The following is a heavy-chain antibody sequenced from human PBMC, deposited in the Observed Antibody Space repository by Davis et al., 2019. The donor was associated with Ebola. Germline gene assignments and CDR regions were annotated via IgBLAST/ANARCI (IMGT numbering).Heavy chain of an antibody. V-gene: IGHV3-23*01. CDR2: ISGSGGNT. CDR1: VITFSSYA. Sequence: GESLKISCADSVITFSSYAMTWVRQAPGKGLEWVSAISGSGGNTYYADSVKGRFTISRDNSKKTMYLQMNSLRAEDTAVYYCATSITTRRHSSSWYVSYYYGMDVWGQGTTVTVSS. J-gene: IGHJ6*02. CDR3: ATSITTRRHSSSWYVSYYYGMDV. D-gene: IGHD6-13*01.